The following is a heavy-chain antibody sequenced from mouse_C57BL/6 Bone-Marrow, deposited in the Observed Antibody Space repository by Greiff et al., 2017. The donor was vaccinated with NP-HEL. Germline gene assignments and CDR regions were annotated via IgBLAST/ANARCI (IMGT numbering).Heavy chain of an antibody. CDR2: INPSSGYT. D-gene: IGHD1-1*01. Sequence: QVQLKESGAELAKPGASVKLSCKASGYTFTSYWMHWVKQRPGQGLEWIGYINPSSGYTKYNQKFKDKATLTADKSSSTAYMQLSSLTYEDSAVYYCARGGVVAHWYFDVWGTGTTVTVSS. CDR1: GYTFTSYW. J-gene: IGHJ1*03. CDR3: ARGGVVAHWYFDV. V-gene: IGHV1-7*01.